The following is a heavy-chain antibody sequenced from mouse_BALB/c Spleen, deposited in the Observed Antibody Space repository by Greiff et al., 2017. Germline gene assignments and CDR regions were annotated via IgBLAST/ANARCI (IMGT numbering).Heavy chain of an antibody. CDR2: IRNKANGYTT. D-gene: IGHD1-1*01. J-gene: IGHJ3*01. Sequence: VQLKESGGGLVQPGGSLRLSCATSGFTFTDYYMSWVRQPPGKALEWLGFIRNKANGYTTEYSASVKGRFTISRDNSQSILYLQMNTLRAEDSATYYCARDIRYYGSSSGWFAYWGQGTLVTVSA. V-gene: IGHV7-3*02. CDR1: GFTFTDYY. CDR3: ARDIRYYGSSSGWFAY.